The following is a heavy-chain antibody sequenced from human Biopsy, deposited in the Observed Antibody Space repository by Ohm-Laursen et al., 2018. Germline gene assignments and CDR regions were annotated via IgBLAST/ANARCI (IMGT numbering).Heavy chain of an antibody. Sequence: ASVKVSCKVSGYTFNDYYIRWGRQSPGQGLEWMGWVNLNRGAPNSAEKFRGRVTLNRETSISADSSELRRLKSDDAAVYFCARDRMTDVFGGPSRTDVFDSWGQGTPVTVSS. CDR3: ARDRMTDVFGGPSRTDVFDS. CDR2: VNLNRGAP. V-gene: IGHV1-2*02. CDR1: GYTFNDYY. D-gene: IGHD3-10*01. J-gene: IGHJ4*02.